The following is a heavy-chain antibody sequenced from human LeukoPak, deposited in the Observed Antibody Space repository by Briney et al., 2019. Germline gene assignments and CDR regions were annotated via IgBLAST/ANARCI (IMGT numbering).Heavy chain of an antibody. CDR3: ARDYCSSTTCYPDY. CDR2: INSDGSST. CDR1: GFTFSDYA. Sequence: GGSLRLSCAASGFTFSDYAMHWVRQAPGKGLVWVSRINSDGSSTTYADSVKGRFTISRDNAKNTLYLQMNSLRAEDTAVYYCARDYCSSTTCYPDYWGQGTLVTVSS. V-gene: IGHV3-74*01. D-gene: IGHD2-2*01. J-gene: IGHJ4*02.